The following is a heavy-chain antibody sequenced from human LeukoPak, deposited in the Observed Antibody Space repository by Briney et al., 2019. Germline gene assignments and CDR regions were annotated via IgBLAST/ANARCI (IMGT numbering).Heavy chain of an antibody. D-gene: IGHD7-27*01. CDR2: IYSDANT. CDR1: GFTVSSSY. Sequence: GETLRLSCAGSGFTVSSSYMSWVRQAPGKGLEWVSLIYSDANTFYADSVKGRFTISRDNSKNTLYLQMNSLRGEDTAIYYCARELGQAGDRWGAFDIWGQGTMFTVSS. J-gene: IGHJ3*02. CDR3: ARELGQAGDRWGAFDI. V-gene: IGHV3-53*01.